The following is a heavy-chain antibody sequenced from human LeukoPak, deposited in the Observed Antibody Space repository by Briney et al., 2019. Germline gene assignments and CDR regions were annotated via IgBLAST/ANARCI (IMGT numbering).Heavy chain of an antibody. Sequence: GGSLRLSCAASGFTFSSYEMNWVRQALGKGLEWVSYISSSGSNIYYADSVKGRFTISRDNAKNLLYLQMNSLRAKDTAVYYCAREVGAPEWGQGTLVTVSS. CDR2: ISSSGSNI. CDR1: GFTFSSYE. D-gene: IGHD1-26*01. V-gene: IGHV3-48*03. J-gene: IGHJ4*02. CDR3: AREVGAPE.